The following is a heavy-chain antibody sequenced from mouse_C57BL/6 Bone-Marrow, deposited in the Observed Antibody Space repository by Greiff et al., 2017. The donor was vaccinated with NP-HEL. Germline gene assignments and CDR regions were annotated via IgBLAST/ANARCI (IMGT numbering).Heavy chain of an antibody. Sequence: VQLQQSGPELVKPGASVKMSCKASGYTFTDYNMHWVKQSHGKSLEWIGYINPNNGGTSYNQKFKGKATLTVNKSSSTAYMELRSLTSEDSAVYSCALYYGSSWDYFDYWGQGTTLTVSS. CDR3: ALYYGSSWDYFDY. D-gene: IGHD1-1*01. CDR1: GYTFTDYN. J-gene: IGHJ2*01. V-gene: IGHV1-22*01. CDR2: INPNNGGT.